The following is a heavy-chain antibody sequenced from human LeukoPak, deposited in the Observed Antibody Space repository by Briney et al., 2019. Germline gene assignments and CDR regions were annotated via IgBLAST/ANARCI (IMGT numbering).Heavy chain of an antibody. Sequence: PSETLSLTCTVSGGSTSSGSYYWSWIRQPAGKGLEWIGRIYTSGGTNYNPSLKSRVTISVDMSKNQFSLKLTSVTAADTAVYYCARGRGNSIRLIRGARAYSWFDPWGQGTLVTVSS. CDR3: ARGRGNSIRLIRGARAYSWFDP. D-gene: IGHD3-10*01. V-gene: IGHV4-61*02. CDR1: GGSTSSGSYY. J-gene: IGHJ5*02. CDR2: IYTSGGT.